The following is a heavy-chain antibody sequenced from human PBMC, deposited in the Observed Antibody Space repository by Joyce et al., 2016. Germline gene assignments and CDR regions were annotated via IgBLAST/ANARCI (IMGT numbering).Heavy chain of an antibody. V-gene: IGHV4-61*01. CDR2: MYNSETT. CDR3: ATSLPSRVGGFQFFGMDV. J-gene: IGHJ6*02. CDR1: GASFSGTSYY. D-gene: IGHD3-10*01. Sequence: PLQESGPGLVKPSETLSLTCTISGASFSGTSYYWSWIRQSPGKGLEWLGFMYNSETTHYNPTLGGRLSISVGAAKKQFSLRLTSVTSADTAVYYCATSLPSRVGGFQFFGMDVWGQGTTVIVS.